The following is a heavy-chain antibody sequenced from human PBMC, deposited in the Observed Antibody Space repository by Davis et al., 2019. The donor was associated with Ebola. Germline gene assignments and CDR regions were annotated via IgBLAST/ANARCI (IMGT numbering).Heavy chain of an antibody. Sequence: SETLSLTCAVYGGSFSGYYWSWIRQPPGKGLEWIGEINHSGSTNYNPSLKSRVTISVDTSKNQLSLKLSSVTAADTAVYYCARVVGSYYCGMDVWGQGTTVTVSS. CDR1: GGSFSGYY. J-gene: IGHJ6*02. CDR3: ARVVGSYYCGMDV. V-gene: IGHV4-34*01. CDR2: INHSGST. D-gene: IGHD1-26*01.